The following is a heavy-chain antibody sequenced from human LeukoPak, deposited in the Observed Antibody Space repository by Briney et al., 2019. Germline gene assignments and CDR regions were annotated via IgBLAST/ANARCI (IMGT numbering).Heavy chain of an antibody. CDR1: GFTFSSYA. J-gene: IGHJ4*02. CDR2: ISGSGGNT. CDR3: AKDQYGGNPQYYFDY. Sequence: GGSLRLSCVASGFTFSSYAMSWVRQAPGKGLDWVSAISGSGGNTYYADSVKGRFTISGDNSKNTLYLQMNSLRAEDTAVYYCAKDQYGGNPQYYFDYWGQGTLVTVSS. D-gene: IGHD4-23*01. V-gene: IGHV3-23*01.